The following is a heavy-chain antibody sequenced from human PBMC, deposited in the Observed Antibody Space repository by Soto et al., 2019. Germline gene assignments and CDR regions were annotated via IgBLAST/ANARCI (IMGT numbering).Heavy chain of an antibody. J-gene: IGHJ6*02. D-gene: IGHD4-17*01. CDR3: ARLRWGVTTLGYYYGMDV. CDR2: INHSGST. V-gene: IGHV4-34*01. Sequence: SETLSLTCAVYGGSSSGYYWSWIRQPPGKGLEWIGEINHSGSTNYNPSLKSRVTISVDTSKNQFSLKLRSVTAADTAVYYCARLRWGVTTLGYYYGMDVWGQGTTVTVSS. CDR1: GGSSSGYY.